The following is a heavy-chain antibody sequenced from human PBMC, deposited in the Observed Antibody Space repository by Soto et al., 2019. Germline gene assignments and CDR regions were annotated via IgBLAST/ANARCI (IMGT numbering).Heavy chain of an antibody. D-gene: IGHD1-1*01. CDR1: GGSISSYY. Sequence: QVQLQESGPGLVKPSETLSLTCTVSGGSISSYYWSWIRQPPGKGLEWIGYIYDIGITNYNPSLKSRVTISVDTSKHQFSLKLSSVTAADTAVYYCARGMGTIPHFDSWGQGTLATVSS. V-gene: IGHV4-59*01. CDR2: IYDIGIT. CDR3: ARGMGTIPHFDS. J-gene: IGHJ4*02.